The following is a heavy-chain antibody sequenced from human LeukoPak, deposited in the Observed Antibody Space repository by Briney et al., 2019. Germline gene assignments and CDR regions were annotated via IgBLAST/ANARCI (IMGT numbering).Heavy chain of an antibody. CDR2: VRQDGGEG. D-gene: IGHD6-13*01. Sequence: GGSLRLSCAASGFTFNTYWMTWVRQAPGRGLEWVANVRQDGGEGHYVDSVKGRFTVSRDNAENSLYLQLNSLRIEDTAVYYCARDQGQQLGYYYYYYGMDVWGQGTTVTVSS. CDR1: GFTFNTYW. CDR3: ARDQGQQLGYYYYYYGMDV. J-gene: IGHJ6*02. V-gene: IGHV3-7*01.